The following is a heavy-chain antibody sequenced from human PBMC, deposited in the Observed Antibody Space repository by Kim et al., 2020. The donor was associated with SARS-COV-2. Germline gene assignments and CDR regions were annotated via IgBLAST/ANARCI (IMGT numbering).Heavy chain of an antibody. Sequence: PSLKSRVTISVDTSKTQFSLKLSSVTAADTAVYYCARLNAGSGSYFRFDYWGQGTLVTVSS. D-gene: IGHD3-10*01. V-gene: IGHV4-39*01. J-gene: IGHJ4*02. CDR3: ARLNAGSGSYFRFDY.